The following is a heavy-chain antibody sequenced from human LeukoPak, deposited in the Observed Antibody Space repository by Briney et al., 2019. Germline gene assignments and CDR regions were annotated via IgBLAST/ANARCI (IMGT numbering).Heavy chain of an antibody. CDR3: ARQRIADGMDV. CDR1: GGSISSSSYY. V-gene: IGHV4-39*01. J-gene: IGHJ6*02. D-gene: IGHD6-13*01. Sequence: PSETLSLTCTVSGGSISSSSYYWGWIRQPPGKGLEWIGSIYYSGRTYYNPSLKSRVTISVDTSKNQFSLKLSSVTAADTAVYYCARQRIADGMDVWGQGTTATVSS. CDR2: IYYSGRT.